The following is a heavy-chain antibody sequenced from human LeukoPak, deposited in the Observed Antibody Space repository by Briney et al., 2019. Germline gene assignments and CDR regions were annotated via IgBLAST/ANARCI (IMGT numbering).Heavy chain of an antibody. CDR1: GFIFSSFS. D-gene: IGHD1-26*01. CDR3: ARYGSYPEAFDY. V-gene: IGHV3-48*02. J-gene: IGHJ4*02. CDR2: IRSSGNTI. Sequence: GSLRLSCAASGFIFSSFSVNWVRQAPGKGLEWVSYIRSSGNTIYYADSVKGRFTISRDNAKNSVYLQMNSLRDEDTAVYYCARYGSYPEAFDYWGQGTLVTVSS.